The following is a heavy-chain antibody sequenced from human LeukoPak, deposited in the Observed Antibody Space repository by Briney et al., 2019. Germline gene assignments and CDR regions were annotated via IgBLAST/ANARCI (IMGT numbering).Heavy chain of an antibody. CDR3: TSVYTAMVMDAFDI. J-gene: IGHJ3*02. Sequence: GGSLRLSCAASGFTFSNAWMSWVRQAPGKVLEWVGRIKSKTDGGTTDNAAPVKGRFSISRDDSKNTVYLQMNSLKTEDTAVYYCTSVYTAMVMDAFDIWGQGTMVTVSS. CDR2: IKSKTDGGTT. V-gene: IGHV3-15*01. D-gene: IGHD5-18*01. CDR1: GFTFSNAW.